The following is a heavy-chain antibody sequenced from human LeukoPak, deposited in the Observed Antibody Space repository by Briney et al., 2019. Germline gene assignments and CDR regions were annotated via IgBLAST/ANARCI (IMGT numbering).Heavy chain of an antibody. CDR2: ISGGGGST. V-gene: IGHV3-23*01. D-gene: IGHD6-13*01. J-gene: IGHJ3*01. CDR1: GGSISSSSYY. CDR3: AVTGYSSRSPNV. Sequence: PSETLSLTCTVSGGSISSSSYYWGWIRQAPGKGLEWVSAISGGGGSTYYADSVKGRFTISRDNSKNTLFLQMNSLRADDTAVYYCAVTGYSSRSPNVWGQGTMVTVSS.